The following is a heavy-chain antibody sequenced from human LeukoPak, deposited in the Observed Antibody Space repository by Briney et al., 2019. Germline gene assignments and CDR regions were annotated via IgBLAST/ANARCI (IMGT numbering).Heavy chain of an antibody. CDR3: ARDSGGSGNWFDP. V-gene: IGHV1-69*05. J-gene: IGHJ5*02. CDR2: IIPIFGTA. CDR1: GGTFSSYA. Sequence: GASVTVSCKASGGTFSSYAISWVRQAPGQGLEWMGGIIPIFGTANYAQKFQGRVTITTDESTSTAYMELSSLRSEDTAVYYCARDSGGSGNWFDPWGQGTLVTVSS. D-gene: IGHD3-10*01.